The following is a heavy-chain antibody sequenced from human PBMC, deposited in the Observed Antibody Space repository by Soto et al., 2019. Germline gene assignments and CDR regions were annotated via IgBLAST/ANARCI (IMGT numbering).Heavy chain of an antibody. CDR2: ISYDGSNK. CDR1: GFTLSSYG. J-gene: IGHJ4*02. Sequence: GGSLRLSCAASGFTLSSYGTHWVRQAPGKGLEWVALISYDGSNKYYEDSVKGRFTISRDNSKNTLYLQMNSLCAEDTAMYYCAQDSPYYYASSGYYGPFDYWGQGTLVTVSS. D-gene: IGHD3-22*01. CDR3: AQDSPYYYASSGYYGPFDY. V-gene: IGHV3-30*18.